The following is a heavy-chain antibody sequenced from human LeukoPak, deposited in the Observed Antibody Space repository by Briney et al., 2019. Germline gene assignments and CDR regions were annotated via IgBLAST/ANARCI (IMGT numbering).Heavy chain of an antibody. CDR2: IYYTGTT. J-gene: IGHJ5*02. CDR1: GGSISNYY. V-gene: IGHV4-59*08. Sequence: SETLSLTCSVSGGSISNYYWSWIRQSPGKGLEWIGYIYYTGTTSYNPSLTSRITISVDTSKNQFYLKLTSVTAADTAVYYCARHGAFGSYYGWFDPWGQGALVTVSS. CDR3: ARHGAFGSYYGWFDP. D-gene: IGHD1-26*01.